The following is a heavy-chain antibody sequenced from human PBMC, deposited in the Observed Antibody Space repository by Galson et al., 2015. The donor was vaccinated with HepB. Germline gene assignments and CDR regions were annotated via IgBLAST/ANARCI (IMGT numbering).Heavy chain of an antibody. CDR2: IYYSGSA. Sequence: ETLSLTCNVSGASIRSSYWSWIRQPPGKALEWIGYIYYSGSAYYNPSLQSRVTISVDTSKNQFSLELSSVTAADTAVYYCVRRPVGSLVHFDSWGQGTLVTVSS. V-gene: IGHV4-59*08. D-gene: IGHD1-26*01. CDR1: GASIRSSY. J-gene: IGHJ4*02. CDR3: VRRPVGSLVHFDS.